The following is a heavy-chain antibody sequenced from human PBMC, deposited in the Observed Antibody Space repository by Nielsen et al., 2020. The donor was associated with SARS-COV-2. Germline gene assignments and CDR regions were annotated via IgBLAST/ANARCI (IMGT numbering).Heavy chain of an antibody. Sequence: GESLKTPCAASGFTFSKYPMTWVRQAPGKGLEWVSSIGSSSTLIYYTDSVEGRFTTSRDNAKHSLFLQMNSLRAEDTAVYYCAREIFYTNYGRKYFDLWGRGTLVTVSS. CDR3: AREIFYTNYGRKYFDL. V-gene: IGHV3-21*01. D-gene: IGHD4-11*01. CDR2: IGSSSTLI. J-gene: IGHJ2*01. CDR1: GFTFSKYP.